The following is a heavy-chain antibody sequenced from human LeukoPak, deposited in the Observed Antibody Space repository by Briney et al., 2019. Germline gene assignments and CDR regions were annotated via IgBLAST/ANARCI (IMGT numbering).Heavy chain of an antibody. J-gene: IGHJ4*02. V-gene: IGHV3-23*01. D-gene: IGHD6-13*01. Sequence: GGSLRLSCAASGFTFSSYAMSWVRQAPGKGLEWVSTISDNGGSTYYADSVKGRFTISRDNSKNTLYLQMNSLRAEDTAVYYCAKPPPDSTSWLFDYWGQGALVAVSS. CDR3: AKPPPDSTSWLFDY. CDR1: GFTFSSYA. CDR2: ISDNGGST.